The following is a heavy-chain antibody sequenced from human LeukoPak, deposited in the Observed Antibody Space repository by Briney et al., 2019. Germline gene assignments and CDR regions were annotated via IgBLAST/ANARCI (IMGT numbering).Heavy chain of an antibody. Sequence: HPGGSLRLSCAASGFTFSGSAMHWVRQAFGKGLEWVGRIRSIANRYATAYAASVKGRFTISRDDSKNTAYLQMNSLKAEDTAVYYCTMTTVTTDPDYWGQGTLVTVSS. CDR1: GFTFSGSA. CDR2: IRSIANRYAT. D-gene: IGHD4-17*01. J-gene: IGHJ4*02. CDR3: TMTTVTTDPDY. V-gene: IGHV3-73*01.